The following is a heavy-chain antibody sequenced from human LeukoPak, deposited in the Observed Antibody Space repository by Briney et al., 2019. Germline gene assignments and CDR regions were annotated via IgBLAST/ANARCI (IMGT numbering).Heavy chain of an antibody. Sequence: ASVKVSCKASGYTCTGYYMHWVRQAPGQGLEWMGWINPNSGGTNYAQEFQGRVTMTRDTSISTAYMELSRLRSDDTAVYYCARVRYCSSTSCYDYYYGMDVWGQGTTVTVSS. V-gene: IGHV1-2*02. D-gene: IGHD2-2*01. CDR3: ARVRYCSSTSCYDYYYGMDV. J-gene: IGHJ6*02. CDR2: INPNSGGT. CDR1: GYTCTGYY.